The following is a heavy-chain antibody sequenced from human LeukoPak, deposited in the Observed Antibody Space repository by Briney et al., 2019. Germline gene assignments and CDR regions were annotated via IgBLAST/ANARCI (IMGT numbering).Heavy chain of an antibody. CDR2: IYTSGST. CDR3: ARDIVVVVAAKIQNWLDP. Sequence: PSETLSLTCTVSGGSISSGSYYWSWIRQPAGKGLEWIGRIYTSGSTNYNPSLKSRVTISVDTSKNQFSLKLSSVTAADTAVYYCARDIVVVVAAKIQNWLDPWGQGTLVTVSS. CDR1: GGSISSGSYY. V-gene: IGHV4-61*02. J-gene: IGHJ5*02. D-gene: IGHD2-15*01.